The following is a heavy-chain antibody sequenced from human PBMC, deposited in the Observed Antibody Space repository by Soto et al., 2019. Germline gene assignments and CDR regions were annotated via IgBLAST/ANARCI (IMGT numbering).Heavy chain of an antibody. CDR3: ARRRGPERDCSVGSCYSRRDAFDI. CDR2: ISSSKNYI. V-gene: IGHV3-21*01. Sequence: PGGSLRLSCVASVFTCSDYSMNWVRQAPGKGLEWVSSISSSKNYIYYADSLEGRFSISRDSTQNSLYLQMNSLRVEDTAVYYCARRRGPERDCSVGSCYSRRDAFDIWGQGSMVTVSS. J-gene: IGHJ3*02. D-gene: IGHD2-15*01. CDR1: VFTCSDYS.